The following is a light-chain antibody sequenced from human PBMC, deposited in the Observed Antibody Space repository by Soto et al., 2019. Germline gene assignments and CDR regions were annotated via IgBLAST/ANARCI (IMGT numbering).Light chain of an antibody. J-gene: IGKJ2*01. Sequence: DIQMTQSPSSLSASVGDRVTITCRASQGISNLLGWFQHKPGKAPKRLIYAASSLQGGVPSRFSGSGSGTKFTLTITALQPEDFADYYCLQHNTYPYTFGQGTKLEIK. V-gene: IGKV1-17*01. CDR1: QGISNL. CDR2: AAS. CDR3: LQHNTYPYT.